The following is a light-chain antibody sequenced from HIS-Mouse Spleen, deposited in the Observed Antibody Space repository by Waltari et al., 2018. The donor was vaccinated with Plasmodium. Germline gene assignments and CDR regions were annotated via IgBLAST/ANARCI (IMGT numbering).Light chain of an antibody. CDR2: GAS. CDR3: QQYNNWSFT. V-gene: IGKV3-15*01. Sequence: EIVMTQSPATLSVSPGERATLSCRASQSVSSNLAWYQQKPGQAPRPLIYGASTRATGNPARFSGNGSGTEFPLTISSLQSEDFAVYYCQQYNNWSFTFGPGTKVDIK. J-gene: IGKJ3*01. CDR1: QSVSSN.